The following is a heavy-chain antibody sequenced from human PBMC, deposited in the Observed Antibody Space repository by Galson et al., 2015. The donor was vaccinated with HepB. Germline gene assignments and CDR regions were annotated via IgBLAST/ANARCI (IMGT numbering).Heavy chain of an antibody. CDR1: GYTFSSYS. CDR3: ARGGVVVVVNATQNNWFDP. D-gene: IGHD2-15*01. CDR2: ISPYNRDT. J-gene: IGHJ5*02. Sequence: SVKVSCKASGYTFSSYSITWVRQAPGQGLEWVGWISPYNRDTNYARKLQGRVTLTTDTSTNTAYMELRSLRSDDTAVYYFARGGVVVVVNATQNNWFDPWGQGTPVTVSS. V-gene: IGHV1-18*01.